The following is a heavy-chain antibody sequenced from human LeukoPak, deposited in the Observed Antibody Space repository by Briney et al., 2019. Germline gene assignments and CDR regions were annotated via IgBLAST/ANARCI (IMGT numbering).Heavy chain of an antibody. J-gene: IGHJ4*02. D-gene: IGHD2-8*01. CDR3: AGEPWSSCTSIMCPVDF. Sequence: GGSLRLSCAASGFTFNIFDLHWVRQAPAKGLEWVAFISDDGGNKYYADSVKGRFTISRDNSKNTLYLQMNTLRAEDTAVYYCAGEPWSSCTSIMCPVDFWGQGTLVTVSS. CDR2: ISDDGGNK. V-gene: IGHV3-30-3*01. CDR1: GFTFNIFD.